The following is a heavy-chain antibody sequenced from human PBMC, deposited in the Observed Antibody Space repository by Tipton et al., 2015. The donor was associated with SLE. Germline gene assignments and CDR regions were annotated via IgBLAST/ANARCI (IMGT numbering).Heavy chain of an antibody. V-gene: IGHV5-51*01. CDR2: IYPDNSDT. CDR3: ARQCVMVLANRYYYGMDV. J-gene: IGHJ6*02. D-gene: IGHD4/OR15-4a*01. Sequence: QSGAEVKKPGGSLKISCKGSGYSFGTHWIAWVRQMPGKGLEWMGIIYPDNSDTRYSPSLQGLVTISADKSINTAYLQWSSLRASAAAIYYCARQCVMVLANRYYYGMDVWGQGTTVTVSS. CDR1: GYSFGTHW.